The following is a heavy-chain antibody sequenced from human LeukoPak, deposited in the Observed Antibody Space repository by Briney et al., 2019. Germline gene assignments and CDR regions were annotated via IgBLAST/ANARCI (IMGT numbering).Heavy chain of an antibody. CDR3: ARDRMGAILYFDS. CDR1: GFTVSSNY. V-gene: IGHV3-53*01. D-gene: IGHD1-26*01. J-gene: IGHJ4*02. CDR2: FYSGGST. Sequence: PGGSLRLSCAASGFTVSSNYMSWVRQAPGKGLEWVSIFYSGGSTYYADSLRGRFTISRDNSKNTLYLQMHSLRAEDTAVYYCARDRMGAILYFDSWGQGTLVTVSS.